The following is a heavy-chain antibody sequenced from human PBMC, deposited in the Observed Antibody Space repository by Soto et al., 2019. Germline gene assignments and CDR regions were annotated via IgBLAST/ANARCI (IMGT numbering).Heavy chain of an antibody. CDR2: SRNKGHSYST. CDR3: ARGHNGFDV. V-gene: IGHV3-72*01. Sequence: GSLRLSCAASGFTLTDHYMDLVLQAPGKGLEWVGRSRNKGHSYSTEYAASVKGRFTISRGDSQYSLFLQMNSLKSEDTGVYYCARGHNGFDVWGQGTTVTVSS. CDR1: GFTLTDHY. J-gene: IGHJ6*02.